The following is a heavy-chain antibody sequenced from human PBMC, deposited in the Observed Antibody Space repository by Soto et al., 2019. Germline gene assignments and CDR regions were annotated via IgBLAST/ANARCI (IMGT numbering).Heavy chain of an antibody. J-gene: IGHJ4*02. V-gene: IGHV1-18*01. Sequence: ASVKVSCKASGYTFTSYGISLVRQAPGQGLEWMGWISAYNGNTNCAQKLQGRVTMTTDTSTSTAYMELRSLRSDDTAVYYCVREGGTMVRGVIIRGYFEYWGQGTLVTVSS. CDR3: VREGGTMVRGVIIRGYFEY. D-gene: IGHD3-10*01. CDR1: GYTFTSYG. CDR2: ISAYNGNT.